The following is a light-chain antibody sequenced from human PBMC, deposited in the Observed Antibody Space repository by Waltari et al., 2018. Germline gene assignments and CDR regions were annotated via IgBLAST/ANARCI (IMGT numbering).Light chain of an antibody. J-gene: IGLJ3*02. Sequence: QSFLTQPPSLSAAPGQKVTISCPGRTSDIRSYFVSWYPQLPGTAPKLLFYDNDKRPSGTPDRFSASKSGTSATLAITGLQTGDEAHYYCGTWDSSLSTVVFGGGTKLTVL. V-gene: IGLV1-51*01. CDR1: TSDIRSYF. CDR3: GTWDSSLSTVV. CDR2: DND.